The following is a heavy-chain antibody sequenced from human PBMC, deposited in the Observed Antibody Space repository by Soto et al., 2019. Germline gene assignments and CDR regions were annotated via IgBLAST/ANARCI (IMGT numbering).Heavy chain of an antibody. Sequence: PGGSLRLSCAASGFVFSEFQLNWVRQAPGRGLEWLASITGTSAFLFYADSIKGRFTISRDNPKNFLFLQMDSLGPEDTAVYYCARDNLAVQGAFDHWGQGALVTVS. V-gene: IGHV3-21*01. CDR3: ARDNLAVQGAFDH. CDR1: GFVFSEFQ. CDR2: ITGTSAFL. J-gene: IGHJ4*02. D-gene: IGHD3-10*02.